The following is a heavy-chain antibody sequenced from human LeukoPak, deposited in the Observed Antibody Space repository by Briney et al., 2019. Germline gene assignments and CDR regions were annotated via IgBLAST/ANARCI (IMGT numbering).Heavy chain of an antibody. CDR2: INSDGSST. V-gene: IGHV3-74*01. CDR1: GFTFSSYW. D-gene: IGHD4-17*01. CDR3: ARVGGNDYGDYLLNYYYYYGMDV. Sequence: GGSLRLSCAASGFTFSSYWMHWVRQAPGKGLVWVSRINSDGSSTSYADSAKGRFTISRDNAKNTLYLQMNSLRAEDTAVYYCARVGGNDYGDYLLNYYYYYGMDVWGQGTTVTVSS. J-gene: IGHJ6*02.